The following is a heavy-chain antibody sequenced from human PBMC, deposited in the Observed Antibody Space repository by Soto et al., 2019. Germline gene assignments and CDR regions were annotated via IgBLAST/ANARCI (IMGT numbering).Heavy chain of an antibody. Sequence: AAVKVSCKASGYTFTGYYMHWVRQAPGQGLEWMGWINLNSGGTNYAQKVQGRVTMTSDTSNSTAYMELSRLTSDHTAVYYCARVHLRGYDILPGYQGGFDYWGQGTLVTVSS. D-gene: IGHD3-9*01. CDR1: GYTFTGYY. V-gene: IGHV1-2*02. J-gene: IGHJ4*02. CDR3: ARVHLRGYDILPGYQGGFDY. CDR2: INLNSGGT.